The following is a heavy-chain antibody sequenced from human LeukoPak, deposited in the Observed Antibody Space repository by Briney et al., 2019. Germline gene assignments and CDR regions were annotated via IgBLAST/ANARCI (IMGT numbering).Heavy chain of an antibody. V-gene: IGHV3-7*01. CDR1: GFTFSSYW. D-gene: IGHD3-9*01. CDR2: IKEDGSET. Sequence: PGGSLRLSCAASGFTFSSYWMTWFRQAPGKGLEWVANIKEDGSETYYVDSVKGRFTISRDNAKNSLFLQMNSLRAEDTAVYYCARQATEADIYFDYWGQGTLVTVSS. J-gene: IGHJ4*02. CDR3: ARQATEADIYFDY.